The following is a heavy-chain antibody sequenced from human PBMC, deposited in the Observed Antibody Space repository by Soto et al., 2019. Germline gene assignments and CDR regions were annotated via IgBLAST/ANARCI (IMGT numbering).Heavy chain of an antibody. V-gene: IGHV3-23*01. Sequence: PGVSLRLSCSASGFTFSSYAMSWVRQAPGKGLEWVSAISGSGGSTYYADSVKGRFTISRDNSKNTLYLQMNSLRAENTAVYYWAKCRIAASPSRFDYWGQRSLVTVCS. J-gene: IGHJ4*02. CDR2: ISGSGGST. CDR3: AKCRIAASPSRFDY. CDR1: GFTFSSYA. D-gene: IGHD6-6*01.